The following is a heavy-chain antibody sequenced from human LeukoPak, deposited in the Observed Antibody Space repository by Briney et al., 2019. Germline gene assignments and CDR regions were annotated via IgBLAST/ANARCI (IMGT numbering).Heavy chain of an antibody. J-gene: IGHJ4*02. CDR1: GYTFTSYG. V-gene: IGHV1-18*01. CDR3: ARDIGDYVWGSYRSTYFDY. D-gene: IGHD3-16*02. CDR2: ISAYNGNT. Sequence: ASVKVSCKASGYTFTSYGISWVRQAPGQGLEWMGWISAYNGNTNYAQKLQGRVTMTTGTSTSTAYMELRSLRSDDTAVYYCARDIGDYVWGSYRSTYFDYWGQGTLVTVSS.